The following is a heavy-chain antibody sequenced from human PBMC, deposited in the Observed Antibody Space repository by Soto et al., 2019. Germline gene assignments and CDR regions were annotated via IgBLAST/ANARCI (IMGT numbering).Heavy chain of an antibody. CDR3: VRDYDYDTSRNDAFDI. V-gene: IGHV4-31*03. CDR1: GGSISSGDYY. CDR2: IYSSGST. Sequence: QVQLQESGLGLVKPSQTLSLTCTVSGGSISSGDYYWSWIRHHPGKGLEWIGYIYSSGSTYYNPSLRSRVTISADTSKNQFSLRLSSVTAADTAVYYCVRDYDYDTSRNDAFDIWGQGTMVTVSS. J-gene: IGHJ3*02. D-gene: IGHD3-22*01.